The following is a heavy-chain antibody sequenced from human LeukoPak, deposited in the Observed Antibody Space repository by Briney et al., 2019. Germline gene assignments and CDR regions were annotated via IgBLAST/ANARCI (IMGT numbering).Heavy chain of an antibody. J-gene: IGHJ4*02. CDR3: ISGRYSSSWYGAYYFDY. CDR1: GFTFGDYA. CDR2: IRSKAYGGTT. Sequence: GGSLRLSCTASGFTFGDYAMSWFRQAPGKGLEWVGFIRSKAYGGTTEYAASVKGRFTISRDDSKSIACLQMNSLKTEDTAVYYCISGRYSSSWYGAYYFDYWGQGTLVTVSS. D-gene: IGHD6-13*01. V-gene: IGHV3-49*03.